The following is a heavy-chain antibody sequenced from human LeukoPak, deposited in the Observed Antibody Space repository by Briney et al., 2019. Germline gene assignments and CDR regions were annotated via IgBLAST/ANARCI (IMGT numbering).Heavy chain of an antibody. V-gene: IGHV4-34*01. Sequence: SDTLSLTCAVYGRSFSGYYWSWIRQPPERGLEWIGEITDSGSTNYNPSLKSRVTISVDRSRNQFSLKLSSVTAADTAVYFCARKGPLRDNIPFMDDWGEGTTVTVSS. CDR2: ITDSGST. CDR1: GRSFSGYY. CDR3: ARKGPLRDNIPFMDD. D-gene: IGHD5/OR15-5a*01. J-gene: IGHJ6*03.